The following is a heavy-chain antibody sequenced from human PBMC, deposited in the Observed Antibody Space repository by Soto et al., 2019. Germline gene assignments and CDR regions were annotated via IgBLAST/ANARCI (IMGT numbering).Heavy chain of an antibody. CDR2: IDPSDSYT. V-gene: IGHV5-10-1*01. Sequence: PGEYLKISCKGSGYSFTSYWLSWVRQMPGKGPEWKGRIDPSDSYTNYSPSFQGHVTISADKSISTDYLQWSSLKASDTAMYYCARRATYSSSTISPYGMEVWGQGTTVNVSS. CDR1: GYSFTSYW. J-gene: IGHJ6*02. D-gene: IGHD6-6*01. CDR3: ARRATYSSSTISPYGMEV.